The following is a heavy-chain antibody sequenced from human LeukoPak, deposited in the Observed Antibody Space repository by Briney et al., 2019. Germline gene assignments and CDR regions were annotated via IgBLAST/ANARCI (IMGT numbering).Heavy chain of an antibody. CDR3: ARRRVGAVTNWFDP. D-gene: IGHD4-17*01. V-gene: IGHV4-59*12. CDR2: IYYSGST. J-gene: IGHJ5*02. CDR1: GGSISSYY. Sequence: SETLSLTCTVSGGSISSYYWSWIRQPPGKGLEWIGYIYYSGSTNYNPSLKSRVTISVDTSKNQFSLKLSSVTAADTAVYYCARRRVGAVTNWFDPWGQGTLVTVSS.